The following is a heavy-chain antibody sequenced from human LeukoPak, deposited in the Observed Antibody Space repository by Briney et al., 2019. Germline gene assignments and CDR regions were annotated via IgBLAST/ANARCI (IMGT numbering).Heavy chain of an antibody. J-gene: IGHJ6*03. V-gene: IGHV4-34*01. CDR1: GGSFSDYY. CDR2: INHSGST. Sequence: PSETLSLTCAICGGSFSDYYWSWIRQPPGKGLEWIGEINHSGSTNYNPSLKSRVTISVDTSKNQFSLRLISVTAADTAVYYCARRGPLYSGSFTLYYYYYMDVWGKGTTVTVSS. CDR3: ARRGPLYSGSFTLYYYYYMDV. D-gene: IGHD1-26*01.